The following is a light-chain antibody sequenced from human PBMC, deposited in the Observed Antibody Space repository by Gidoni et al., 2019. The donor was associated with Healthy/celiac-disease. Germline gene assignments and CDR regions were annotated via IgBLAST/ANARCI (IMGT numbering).Light chain of an antibody. CDR1: QSVVYSSNNKNY. V-gene: IGKV4-1*01. Sequence: DIVMTQSPDSLAASLGERATINCKSSQSVVYSSNNKNYLAWYQQKPGQPPKLLIYWASTRESGVPDRCSGSGSGTDFTLTISSLQAEDVAVYYCQQYYSTPFTFGPGTKVDIK. CDR3: QQYYSTPFT. CDR2: WAS. J-gene: IGKJ3*01.